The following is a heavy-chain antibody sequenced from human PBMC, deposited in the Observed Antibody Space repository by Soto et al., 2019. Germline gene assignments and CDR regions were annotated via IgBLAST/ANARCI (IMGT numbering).Heavy chain of an antibody. D-gene: IGHD2-21*01. V-gene: IGHV4-34*01. J-gene: IGHJ6*03. Sequence: SETLSLTCAVHDGSFSDYYWTWIRQSPGKGLEWIGEINHSGRTSYKSSLKSRVTISIDTSENQFSLKMTSVTASDTAVYYCARGKFGFSYYYCYHLDVWGKGTTVTVSS. CDR1: DGSFSDYY. CDR3: ARGKFGFSYYYCYHLDV. CDR2: INHSGRT.